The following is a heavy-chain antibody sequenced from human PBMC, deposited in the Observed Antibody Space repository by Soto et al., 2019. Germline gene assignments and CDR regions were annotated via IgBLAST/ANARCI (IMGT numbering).Heavy chain of an antibody. CDR1: GGSFSGYY. D-gene: IGHD1-1*01. J-gene: IGHJ4*02. V-gene: IGHV4-34*01. Sequence: PSETLSLTCAVYGGSFSGYYWSWIRQPPGKGLEWIGEINHSGSTNYNPSLKSRVTISVDTSKNQFSLKLSSVTAADTAVYYCARGGTQLGNSTGYFDYWGQRTLVTVSS. CDR2: INHSGST. CDR3: ARGGTQLGNSTGYFDY.